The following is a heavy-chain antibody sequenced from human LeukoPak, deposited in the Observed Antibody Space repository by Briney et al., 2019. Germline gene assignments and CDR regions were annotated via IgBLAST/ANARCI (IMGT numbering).Heavy chain of an antibody. V-gene: IGHV3-11*01. J-gene: IGHJ5*02. CDR2: ISSSGSTI. Sequence: GGSLRLSCAASGFTVSSNYMSWVRQAPGKGLEWVSYISSSGSTIYYADSVKGRFTISRDNAKNSLYLQMNSLRAEDTAVYYCARVRDDYSNYVSWFDPWGQGTLVTVSS. CDR3: ARVRDDYSNYVSWFDP. CDR1: GFTVSSNY. D-gene: IGHD4-11*01.